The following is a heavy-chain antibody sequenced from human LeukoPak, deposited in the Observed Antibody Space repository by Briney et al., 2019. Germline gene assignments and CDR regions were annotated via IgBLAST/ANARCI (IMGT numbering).Heavy chain of an antibody. CDR2: IYYSGGT. Sequence: SGTLSLTCTVSGGSINYYYWMWIRQPPGKGLEWIGYIYYSGGTHYNPSLKSRVTTLVDTSKNQFSLKLTAVTAADTAVYYCARETPGAGHFDYWGQGSLVTVSS. V-gene: IGHV4-59*01. CDR1: GGSINYYY. CDR3: ARETPGAGHFDY. D-gene: IGHD7-27*01. J-gene: IGHJ4*02.